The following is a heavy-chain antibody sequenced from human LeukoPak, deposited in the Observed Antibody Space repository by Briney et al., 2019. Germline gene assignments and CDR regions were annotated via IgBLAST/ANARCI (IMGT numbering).Heavy chain of an antibody. V-gene: IGHV1-18*01. CDR3: ARDGPRGYFQH. J-gene: IGHJ1*01. D-gene: IGHD1-14*01. Sequence: ASVKVSCNTSDYTFTSYGISWVRQAPGQGLEYMGWTNTYNGHTNYAQKLQGRVTVTTDTSTSTAYLELRSLRSDVTAVYYCARDGPRGYFQHWGQGTLITVSS. CDR1: DYTFTSYG. CDR2: TNTYNGHT.